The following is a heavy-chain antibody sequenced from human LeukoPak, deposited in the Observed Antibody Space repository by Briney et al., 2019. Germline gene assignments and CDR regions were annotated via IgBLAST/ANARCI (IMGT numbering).Heavy chain of an antibody. CDR2: INPNSGGT. CDR1: GYTFTGYY. J-gene: IGHJ4*02. V-gene: IGHV1-2*02. CDR3: AREPPSTGYYDY. D-gene: IGHD1-1*01. Sequence: ASVKVSCKASGYTFTGYYMHWVRQAPGQGLEWMGWINPNSGGTNYAQKFQGRVTMTRDTSISTAYMEVSRLRSDDTAVYFCAREPPSTGYYDYWGQGTLVTVSS.